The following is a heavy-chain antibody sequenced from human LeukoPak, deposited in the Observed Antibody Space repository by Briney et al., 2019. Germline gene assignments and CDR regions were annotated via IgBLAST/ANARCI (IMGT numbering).Heavy chain of an antibody. Sequence: SVKVSCKASGYTFTCYYMHWVRQAPGQGLEWMGGIIPIFGTANYAQKFQGRVTITADKSTSTAYMELSSLRSEDTAVYYCARRGGIEDLSRTHWFDPWGQGTLVTVSS. D-gene: IGHD6-13*01. V-gene: IGHV1-69*06. J-gene: IGHJ5*02. CDR1: GYTFTCYY. CDR2: IIPIFGTA. CDR3: ARRGGIEDLSRTHWFDP.